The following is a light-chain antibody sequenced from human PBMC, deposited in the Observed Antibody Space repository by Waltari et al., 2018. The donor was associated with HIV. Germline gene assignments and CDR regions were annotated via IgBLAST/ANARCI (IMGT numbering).Light chain of an antibody. CDR1: QTLLHKNGKNY. Sequence: DVLLSQSPASLAATPGESAAISCNSHQTLLHKNGKNYLDWYVKKSGQTPQLLMYMSSNLAAGVPVRFSGSGSGTDFTLKISRVEAEDVGLYYCMQALHTPITFGQGTRLEI. V-gene: IGKV2-28*01. CDR2: MSS. CDR3: MQALHTPIT. J-gene: IGKJ5*01.